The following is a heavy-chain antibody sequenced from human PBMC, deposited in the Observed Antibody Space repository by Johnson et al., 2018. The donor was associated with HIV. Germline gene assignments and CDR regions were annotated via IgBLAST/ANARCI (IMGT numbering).Heavy chain of an antibody. CDR1: GFTFFDYY. CDR3: SKVGSGWYDPHDAFDI. D-gene: IGHD6-19*01. Sequence: QVQLVESGGGLVKPGGSLRLSCAAFGFTFFDYYMSWIRQAPGKGLEWVAVISYDGSNKYYADSVKGRFTISRDNSKNTLYLQMNSLRAEDTAVYYCSKVGSGWYDPHDAFDIWGQGTMVTVSS. CDR2: ISYDGSNK. V-gene: IGHV3-30*18. J-gene: IGHJ3*02.